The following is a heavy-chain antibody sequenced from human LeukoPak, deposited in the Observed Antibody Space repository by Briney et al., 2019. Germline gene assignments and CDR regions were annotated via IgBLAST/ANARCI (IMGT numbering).Heavy chain of an antibody. CDR3: ARDTDTTVVPYFEL. Sequence: SVRLSCKTSGGTISTYAISWVRQAPGQGLEWMGRIIPIFDTANYAQKFQGRVTITADKSTSTTYMELSSLRSEDTAIYYCARDTDTTVVPYFELWGQGTLVTVSS. CDR2: IIPIFDTA. J-gene: IGHJ4*03. V-gene: IGHV1-69*06. CDR1: GGTISTYA. D-gene: IGHD5-18*01.